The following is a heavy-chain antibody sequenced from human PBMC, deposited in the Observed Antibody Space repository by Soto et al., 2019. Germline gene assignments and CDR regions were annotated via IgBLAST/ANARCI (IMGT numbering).Heavy chain of an antibody. CDR2: IFSDNER. J-gene: IGHJ6*02. V-gene: IGHV2-26*01. CDR1: GDSISSYYWG. D-gene: IGHD4-17*01. Sequence: ETLSLTCTVSGDSISSYYWGWIRQPPGKALEWLAHIFSDNERSYSTSMQGRLTISKDPSGSQVVLSMTNLDPVDTGTYYCVRMNADSYQFYYAMDVWGQGTTVTVSS. CDR3: VRMNADSYQFYYAMDV.